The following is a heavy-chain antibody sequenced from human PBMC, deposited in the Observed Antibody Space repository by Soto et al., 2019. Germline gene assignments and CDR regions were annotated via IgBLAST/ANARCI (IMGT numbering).Heavy chain of an antibody. Sequence: PGGSLRLSCAASGFTFSSYAMHWVRQAPGKGLEWVAVIWYDGSNKYYADSVKGRFTISRGNSKNTLYLQMNSLRAEDTAVYYCARGPSGINYYGMDVWGQGTTVTVSS. D-gene: IGHD3-10*01. V-gene: IGHV3-33*08. CDR1: GFTFSSYA. J-gene: IGHJ6*02. CDR2: IWYDGSNK. CDR3: ARGPSGINYYGMDV.